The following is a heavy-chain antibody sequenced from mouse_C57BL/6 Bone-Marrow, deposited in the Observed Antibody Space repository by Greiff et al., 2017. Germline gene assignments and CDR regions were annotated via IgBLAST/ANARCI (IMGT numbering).Heavy chain of an antibody. V-gene: IGHV1-39*01. CDR2: INPNYGTT. CDR1: GYSFTDYN. Sequence: VQLKESGPELVKPGASVKISCKASGYSFTDYNMNWVKQSNGKSLEWIGVINPNYGTTSYNQKFKGKATLTADKSSSTAYMQLNSLTSEDSAVYDGASGDDYGYAMDYWGQGTSVTVSS. D-gene: IGHD2-4*01. J-gene: IGHJ4*01. CDR3: ASGDDYGYAMDY.